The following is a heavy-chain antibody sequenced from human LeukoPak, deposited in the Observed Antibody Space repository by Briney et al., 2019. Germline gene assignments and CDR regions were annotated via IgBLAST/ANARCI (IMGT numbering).Heavy chain of an antibody. CDR2: INHSGST. CDR3: ARVRRYCSSTSCRNMDV. CDR1: GGSFSGYY. Sequence: SETLSLTCAVYGGSFSGYYWSWIRQPPGKGLEWIGEINHSGSTNYNPSLKSRVTISVDTSKNQFSLKLSFVTAADTAVYYCARVRRYCSSTSCRNMDVWGKGTTVTVSS. V-gene: IGHV4-34*01. D-gene: IGHD2-2*01. J-gene: IGHJ6*03.